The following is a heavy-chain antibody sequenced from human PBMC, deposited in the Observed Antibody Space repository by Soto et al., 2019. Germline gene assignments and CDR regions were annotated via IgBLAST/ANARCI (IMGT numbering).Heavy chain of an antibody. CDR1: GFTFNTYP. J-gene: IGHJ4*02. Sequence: EVQLLDSGGGLVRPGGSLRLSCAASGFTFNTYPMSWVRQAPGKGLEWVSAISTSGGSTYYADSVKGRFTISRDNSKNTVLLQLNSLTAENTAVYYCAQLLSVGGTRRTRDCFDYWGQGTLVTVSS. D-gene: IGHD6-13*01. CDR2: ISTSGGST. CDR3: AQLLSVGGTRRTRDCFDY. V-gene: IGHV3-23*01.